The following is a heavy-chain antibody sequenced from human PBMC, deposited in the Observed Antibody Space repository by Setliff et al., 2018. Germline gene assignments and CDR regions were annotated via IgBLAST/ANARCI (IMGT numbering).Heavy chain of an antibody. V-gene: IGHV3-23*01. J-gene: IGHJ5*02. CDR2: MSGSGGSI. D-gene: IGHD1-1*01. Sequence: GGSLRLSCVASGFTFTSYVMTWVRQAPGKGLEWVSAMSGSGGSINYADSVKGRLTISRDNSKNTLYLQMDSLRDDDTAVYYCAKPTQGQLALGAWGQGTLVTV. CDR1: GFTFTSYV. CDR3: AKPTQGQLALGA.